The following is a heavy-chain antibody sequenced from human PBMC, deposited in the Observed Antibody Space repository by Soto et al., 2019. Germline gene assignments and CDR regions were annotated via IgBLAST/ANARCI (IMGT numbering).Heavy chain of an antibody. J-gene: IGHJ5*02. Sequence: ASVKVSCKVSGYTLTELSMHWVRQAPGKGLEWMGGFDPEDGETIYAQKFQGRVTMTEDTSTDTAYMELSSLRSEDTAVYYCATVLYGDYRLKHNWFDPWGQGTLVTVSS. V-gene: IGHV1-24*01. D-gene: IGHD4-17*01. CDR2: FDPEDGET. CDR1: GYTLTELS. CDR3: ATVLYGDYRLKHNWFDP.